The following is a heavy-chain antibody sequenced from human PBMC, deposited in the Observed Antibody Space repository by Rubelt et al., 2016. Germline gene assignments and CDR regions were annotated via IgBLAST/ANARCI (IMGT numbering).Heavy chain of an antibody. CDR3: ARESFTVVDGVYYYYGMDV. D-gene: IGHD4-23*01. CDR1: GFTFSSYG. V-gene: IGHV3-13*01. CDR2: IGTAGDT. J-gene: IGHJ6*02. Sequence: GGGVVQPGRSLRLSCAASGFTFSSYGMHWVRQTTGKRLEWVSSIGTAGDTHYADSVKGRVTISRENAKNSLYLQMNTLRPGDTAVYYCARESFTVVDGVYYYYGMDVWGQGTTVTVSS.